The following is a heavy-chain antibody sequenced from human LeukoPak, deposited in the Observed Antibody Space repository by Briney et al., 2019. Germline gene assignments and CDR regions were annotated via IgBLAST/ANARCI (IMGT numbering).Heavy chain of an antibody. D-gene: IGHD3-16*01. CDR2: IGHDGTEI. CDR3: AKDHVTWGNRYFDH. J-gene: IGHJ4*02. CDR1: GFTFSTYG. V-gene: IGHV3-30*02. Sequence: GGSLRLSCAASGFTFSTYGMHWVRQAPGKGLEWVAFIGHDGTEIYYADSVQGRFTISRDNSKNTLYLEMNSLSGEDTALYYCAKDHVTWGNRYFDHWGQGTLGTVSS.